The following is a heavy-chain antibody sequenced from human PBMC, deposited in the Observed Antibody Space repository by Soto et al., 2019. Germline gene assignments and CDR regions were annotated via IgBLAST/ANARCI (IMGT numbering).Heavy chain of an antibody. CDR3: ARSMEYQPGWFDP. Sequence: QVQLVQSGAEVKKPGSSVKVSCKASGGTFSSYTISWVRQAPGQGLEWMGRIIPILGIANYAQKFQGRVTITEDKSTSTAYMELSSLRSEDTAVYYCARSMEYQPGWFDPWGQGTLVTVSS. CDR2: IIPILGIA. CDR1: GGTFSSYT. D-gene: IGHD2-2*01. V-gene: IGHV1-69*02. J-gene: IGHJ5*02.